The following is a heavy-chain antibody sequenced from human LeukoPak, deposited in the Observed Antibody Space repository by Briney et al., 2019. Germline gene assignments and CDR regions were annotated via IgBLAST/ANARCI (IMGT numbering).Heavy chain of an antibody. J-gene: IGHJ4*02. CDR3: ARHANGYYFDY. CDR2: ISSSSSYI. CDR1: GFTFSSYS. Sequence: PGGSLRLSCAASGFTFSSYSMNWDRQAPGKGLEWVSSISSSSSYIYYADSVKGRFTISRDNAKNSLYLQMNSLRAEDTAVYYCARHANGYYFDYWGQGTLVTVSS. V-gene: IGHV3-21*01. D-gene: IGHD1-1*01.